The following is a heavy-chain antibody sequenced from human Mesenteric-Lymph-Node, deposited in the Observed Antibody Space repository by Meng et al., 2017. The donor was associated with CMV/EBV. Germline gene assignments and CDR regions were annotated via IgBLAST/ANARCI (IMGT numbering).Heavy chain of an antibody. CDR2: IIPILHVI. Sequence: SCKAPGGTFRTYGITWVRQAPGQGLEWLGGIIPILHVINDAPKFLGRVTFSADESTSTAYMELSSLTSEDTAVYYCARDDGLFSYFDYWGQGTLVTVSS. J-gene: IGHJ4*02. CDR1: GGTFRTYG. D-gene: IGHD2-21*01. V-gene: IGHV1-69*10. CDR3: ARDDGLFSYFDY.